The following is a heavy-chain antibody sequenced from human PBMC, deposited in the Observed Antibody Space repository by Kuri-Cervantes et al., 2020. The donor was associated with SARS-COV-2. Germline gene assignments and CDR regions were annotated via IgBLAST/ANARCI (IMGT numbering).Heavy chain of an antibody. CDR1: GFTFSSYS. D-gene: IGHD3-3*01. J-gene: IGHJ4*02. CDR2: ISSSSSTI. Sequence: GESLKISCAASGFTFSSYSMNWVRQAPGKGLEWVSYISSSSSTIYYADSVKGRFTISRDNAKNSLYLQMNSLRAEDTAVYYCARGRFCFDYWGQGTLVTVSS. CDR3: ARGRFCFDY. V-gene: IGHV3-48*04.